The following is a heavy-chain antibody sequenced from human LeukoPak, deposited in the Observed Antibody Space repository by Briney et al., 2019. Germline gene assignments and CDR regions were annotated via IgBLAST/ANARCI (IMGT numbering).Heavy chain of an antibody. CDR1: GFTFSSYG. Sequence: GRSLRLSCAASGFTFSSYGMHWVRQAPGKGLEWVAVIWYDGSNKYYADSVKGRFTISRDNSKNTLYLQMSSLRAEDTAVYYCAKGERFPTLIDYWGQGTLVTVSS. CDR3: AKGERFPTLIDY. J-gene: IGHJ4*02. D-gene: IGHD5-24*01. CDR2: IWYDGSNK. V-gene: IGHV3-33*06.